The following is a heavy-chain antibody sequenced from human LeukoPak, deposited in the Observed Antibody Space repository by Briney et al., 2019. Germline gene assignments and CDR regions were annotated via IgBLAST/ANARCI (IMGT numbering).Heavy chain of an antibody. D-gene: IGHD2-2*01. V-gene: IGHV5-51*01. Sequence: GESLKISCKGSGYSFTSYWIGWVRQMPGKGLECMGIIYPGDSDTRYSPSFQGQVTISADKSISTAYLQWSSLKASDTAMYYCARVGYCSSTSCYGYFDYWGQGTLVTVSS. CDR2: IYPGDSDT. J-gene: IGHJ4*02. CDR3: ARVGYCSSTSCYGYFDY. CDR1: GYSFTSYW.